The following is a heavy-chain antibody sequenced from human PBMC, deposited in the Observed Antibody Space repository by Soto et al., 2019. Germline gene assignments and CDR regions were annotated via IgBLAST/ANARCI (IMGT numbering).Heavy chain of an antibody. CDR1: GGTFSSYA. CDR2: IIPIFGTA. CDR3: AREVYGLERRSFDY. V-gene: IGHV1-69*13. J-gene: IGHJ4*02. D-gene: IGHD1-1*01. Sequence: SVKVSCKASGGTFSSYAISWVRQAPGQGLEWMGGIIPIFGTANYAQKFQGRVTITADESTSTAYMELSSLRSEDTAVYYCAREVYGLERRSFDYWGQGTLVTVSS.